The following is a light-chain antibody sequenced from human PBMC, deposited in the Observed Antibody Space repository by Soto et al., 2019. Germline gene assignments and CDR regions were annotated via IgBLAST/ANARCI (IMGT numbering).Light chain of an antibody. CDR3: SSYSTTSSPHVL. V-gene: IGLV2-14*01. CDR2: EVN. J-gene: IGLJ2*01. CDR1: SSDVGGYNY. Sequence: QSVLTQPASVSGSPGQSITISCTGTSSDVGGYNYVSWYQLHPGKAPKLIIYEVNNRPSGLSNRFSGSKSGNTASLTISGLQADDEGDYYCSSYSTTSSPHVLFGGGTKLTVL.